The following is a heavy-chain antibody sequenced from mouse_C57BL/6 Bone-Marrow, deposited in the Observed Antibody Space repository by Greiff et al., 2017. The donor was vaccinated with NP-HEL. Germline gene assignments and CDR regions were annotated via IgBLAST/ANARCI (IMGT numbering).Heavy chain of an antibody. CDR3: ARLGDWGYAMDY. CDR1: EYEFPSHD. Sequence: EVNVVESGGGLVQPGESLKLSCESNEYEFPSHDMSWVRKTPEKRLELVAAINSDGGSTYYPDTMERRFIISRDNTKKTLYLQMSSLRSEDTALYYCARLGDWGYAMDYWGQGTSVTVSS. D-gene: IGHD4-1*01. V-gene: IGHV5-2*01. J-gene: IGHJ4*01. CDR2: INSDGGST.